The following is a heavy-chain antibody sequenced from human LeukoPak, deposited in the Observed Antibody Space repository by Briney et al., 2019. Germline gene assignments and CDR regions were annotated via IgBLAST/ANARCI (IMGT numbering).Heavy chain of an antibody. CDR2: IPYDGSNK. D-gene: IGHD3-22*01. CDR3: AKAREDYYDSSGYFDY. Sequence: GGSLRLSCAASGSTFSSYGMHWVRQAPGKGLEWVAVIPYDGSNKYYADSVKGRFTISRDNSKNTLYLQMNSLRAEDTAVYYCAKAREDYYDSSGYFDYWGQGTLVTVSS. V-gene: IGHV3-30*18. CDR1: GSTFSSYG. J-gene: IGHJ4*02.